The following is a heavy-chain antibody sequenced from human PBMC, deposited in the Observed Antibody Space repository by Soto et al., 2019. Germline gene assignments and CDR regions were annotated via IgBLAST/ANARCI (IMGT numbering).Heavy chain of an antibody. V-gene: IGHV3-30-3*01. D-gene: IGHD1-1*01. CDR1: GFTFNSYA. J-gene: IGHJ4*02. CDR2: ISYDGSNK. Sequence: QVQLVESGGGVVQPGRSLRLSCAASGFTFNSYAMHWVRQAPGRGLEWVAVISYDGSNKYYADSVKGRFTISRDNSKNTLYLQMNSLRAEDTALYYCASEQLAVLRGVLDYWGQGTLVTVSS. CDR3: ASEQLAVLRGVLDY.